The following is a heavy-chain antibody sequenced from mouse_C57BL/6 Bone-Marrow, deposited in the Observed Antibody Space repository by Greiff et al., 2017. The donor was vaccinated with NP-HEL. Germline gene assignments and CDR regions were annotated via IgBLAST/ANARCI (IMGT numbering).Heavy chain of an antibody. V-gene: IGHV5-2*01. CDR3: ARHDVICAMDY. CDR1: EYEFPSHD. CDR2: INSDGGST. Sequence: EVKVVESGGGLVQPGESLKLSCESNEYEFPSHDMSWVRKTPEKRLELVAAINSDGGSTYYPATMERRFIISRDNTKKTLYLQMGSLRSEDTALYYCARHDVICAMDYWGQGTSVTVSS. J-gene: IGHJ4*01.